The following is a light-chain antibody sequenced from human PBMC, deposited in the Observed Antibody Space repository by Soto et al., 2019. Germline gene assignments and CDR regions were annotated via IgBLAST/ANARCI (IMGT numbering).Light chain of an antibody. J-gene: IGLJ2*01. CDR2: LEGSGSY. Sequence: QLVLTQSSSASASLGSSVKLTCTLSSGHSSYIIAWHQQQPGKAPRYLMKLEGSGSYNKGSGVPDRFSGSSSGADRYHTISNLQSEDEADYYCETWDSNTVVFGGGTKLTVL. V-gene: IGLV4-60*03. CDR3: ETWDSNTVV. CDR1: SGHSSYI.